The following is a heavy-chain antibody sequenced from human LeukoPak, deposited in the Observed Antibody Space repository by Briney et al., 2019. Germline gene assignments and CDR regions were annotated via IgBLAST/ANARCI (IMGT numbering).Heavy chain of an antibody. D-gene: IGHD1-20*01. V-gene: IGHV3-23*01. CDR1: GLTFSSYG. J-gene: IGHJ5*02. CDR3: ARDFPISSITGTTGGFDP. Sequence: PGGSLRLSCAASGLTFSSYGMSWVRQAPGKGLEWVSAISGSGGSTYYADSVKGRFTISRDNSKNTLYLQMNSLRAEDTAVYYCARDFPISSITGTTGGFDPWGQGTLVTVSS. CDR2: ISGSGGST.